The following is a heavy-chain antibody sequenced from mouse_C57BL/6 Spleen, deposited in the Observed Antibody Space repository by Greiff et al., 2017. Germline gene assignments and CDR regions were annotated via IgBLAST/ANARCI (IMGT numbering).Heavy chain of an antibody. CDR1: GFTFTDYY. J-gene: IGHJ4*01. V-gene: IGHV7-3*01. CDR2: IRNKANGYTT. Sequence: EVMLVESGGGLVQPGGSLSLSCAASGFTFTDYYMSWVRQPPGKALEWLGFIRNKANGYTTEYSASVKGRFTISRDNSQSILYLQMNALRAEDSATYYCARSIYYGNYAIDYWGQGTSVTVSS. D-gene: IGHD2-1*01. CDR3: ARSIYYGNYAIDY.